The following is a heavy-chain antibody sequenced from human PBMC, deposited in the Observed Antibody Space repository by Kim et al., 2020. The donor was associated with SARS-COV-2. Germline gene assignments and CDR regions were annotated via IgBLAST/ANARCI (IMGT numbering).Heavy chain of an antibody. D-gene: IGHD6-13*01. J-gene: IGHJ6*02. CDR2: INPSGGST. CDR1: GYTFTSYY. CDR3: ASFVSSSSWYDLYYYYGMDV. V-gene: IGHV1-46*01. Sequence: ASVKVSCKASGYTFTSYYMHWVRQAPGQGLEWMGIINPSGGSTSYAQKFQGRVTMTRDTSTSTVYMELSSLRSEDTAVYYCASFVSSSSWYDLYYYYGMDVWGQGTTVTVSS.